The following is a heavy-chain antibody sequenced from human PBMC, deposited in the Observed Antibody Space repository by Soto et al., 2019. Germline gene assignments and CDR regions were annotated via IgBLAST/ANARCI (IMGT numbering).Heavy chain of an antibody. CDR2: IYHSGST. V-gene: IGHV4-30-4*01. CDR1: GGSISSSDYY. D-gene: IGHD6-6*01. J-gene: IGHJ5*02. CDR3: ARERPDGARLDP. Sequence: QVQLQESGPGLLKPSQTLSLTCSVSGGSISSSDYYWGRIRQPPGKGLEWIGYIYHSGSTYYNPSLKSRVTISVNTSKNQFSLKLSSVTAADTAVYYCARERPDGARLDPWGQGTLVTVSS.